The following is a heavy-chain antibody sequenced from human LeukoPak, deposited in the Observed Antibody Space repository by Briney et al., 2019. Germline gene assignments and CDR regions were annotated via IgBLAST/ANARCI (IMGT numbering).Heavy chain of an antibody. V-gene: IGHV3-7*01. CDR1: GFTFSGHW. CDR3: TRDRSRAEDD. D-gene: IGHD1-14*01. J-gene: IGHJ4*02. Sequence: GGSLRLSCAASGFTFSGHWMSWVRQAPGKGLEWVANINQGGSDKYYVDSVKGRFTISRDNANNLLYLQMNSLRGEDTAVYYCTRDRSRAEDDWGQGTLVTVTS. CDR2: INQGGSDK.